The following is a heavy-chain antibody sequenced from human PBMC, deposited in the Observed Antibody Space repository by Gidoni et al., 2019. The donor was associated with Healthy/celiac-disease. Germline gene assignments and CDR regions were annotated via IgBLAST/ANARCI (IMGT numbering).Heavy chain of an antibody. CDR3: ARDVRYSSSWSHFDY. CDR2: IYHRGDT. V-gene: IGHV4-39*07. CDR1: GGSISSSGYY. D-gene: IGHD6-13*01. Sequence: QLQLQESGPGLVKPSATLSLTCTVSGGSISSSGYYWGWVRRPPGKGLEWIGTIYHRGDTYYNPSLKSRVTISVDMSRNQFSLWLTSVTAADTAMYYCARDVRYSSSWSHFDYWGQGILVTVSS. J-gene: IGHJ4*02.